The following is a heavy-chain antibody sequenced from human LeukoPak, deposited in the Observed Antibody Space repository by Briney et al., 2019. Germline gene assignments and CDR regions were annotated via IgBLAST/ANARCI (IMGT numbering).Heavy chain of an antibody. CDR1: GGTFSSYA. D-gene: IGHD3-10*01. J-gene: IGHJ4*02. Sequence: SVKLSCTASGGTFSSYAISWVRQAPGQGLEWMGGIIPIFSTANYAQKFQGRVTITTDESTSTAYMELSSLRSEDTAVYYCASNSMVRGVIGFDYWGQGTLVTVSS. CDR3: ASNSMVRGVIGFDY. V-gene: IGHV1-69*05. CDR2: IIPIFSTA.